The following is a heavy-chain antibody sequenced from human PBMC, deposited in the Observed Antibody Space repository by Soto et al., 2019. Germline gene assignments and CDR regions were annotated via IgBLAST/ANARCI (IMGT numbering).Heavy chain of an antibody. CDR3: ASAYYYDSSGLYYFDY. CDR2: IYSGGST. J-gene: IGHJ4*02. CDR1: GFTVSSNY. Sequence: GGSLRLSCAASGFTVSSNYMSWVRQAPGKGLEWVSVIYSGGSTYYADSVKGRFTISRDNSKNTLYLQMNSLRAEDTAVYYCASAYYYDSSGLYYFDYWGQGTLVTVSS. V-gene: IGHV3-53*01. D-gene: IGHD3-22*01.